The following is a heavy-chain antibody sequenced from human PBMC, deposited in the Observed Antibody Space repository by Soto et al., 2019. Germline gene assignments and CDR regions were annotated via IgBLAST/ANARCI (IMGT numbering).Heavy chain of an antibody. V-gene: IGHV3-30*18. CDR2: ISHDGSNQ. J-gene: IGHJ6*02. CDR3: AKETRSRAVTATRVNGMDV. Sequence: QVQLVESGGGVVQPGRSVRLSCAPSGFSFSDFGMHWVRQAPGKGLEWVAAISHDGSNQYYGDSVKGRFSISRDHSNNRLYLQMNNLKVEDSAIYFCAKETRSRAVTATRVNGMDVWGQGTTVTVSS. D-gene: IGHD2-21*02. CDR1: GFSFSDFG.